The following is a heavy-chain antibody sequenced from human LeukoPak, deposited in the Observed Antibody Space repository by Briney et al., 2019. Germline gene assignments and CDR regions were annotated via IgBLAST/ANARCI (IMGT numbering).Heavy chain of an antibody. J-gene: IGHJ4*02. CDR3: ARGGYSYGHYFDY. Sequence: GGSLRLSCAASGFTFSSYAMHWVRQAPGKGLEWVAVMSYDGSNKYYADSVKGRFTISRDNSKNTLYLQMNSLRAEDTAVYYCARGGYSYGHYFDYWGQGTLVTVSS. V-gene: IGHV3-30-3*01. D-gene: IGHD5-18*01. CDR2: MSYDGSNK. CDR1: GFTFSSYA.